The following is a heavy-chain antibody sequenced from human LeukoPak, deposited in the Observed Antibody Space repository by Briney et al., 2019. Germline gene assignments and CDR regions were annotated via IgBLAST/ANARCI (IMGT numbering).Heavy chain of an antibody. CDR2: ISAYNGNT. Sequence: ASVKVSCKASGYTLTSYGISWVRQAPGQGLEWMGWISAYNGNTNYAQKLQGRVTMTTDTSTSTAYMELRSLRSDDTAVYYCARDDRLSTYCGGDCYSLAAFDIWGQGTMVTVSS. J-gene: IGHJ3*02. CDR1: GYTLTSYG. CDR3: ARDDRLSTYCGGDCYSLAAFDI. V-gene: IGHV1-18*01. D-gene: IGHD2-21*01.